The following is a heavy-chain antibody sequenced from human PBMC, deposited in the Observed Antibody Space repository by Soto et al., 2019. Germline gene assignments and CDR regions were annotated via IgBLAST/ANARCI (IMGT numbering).Heavy chain of an antibody. J-gene: IGHJ2*01. V-gene: IGHV2-5*02. CDR3: AHSGPMTTVTTGGQLRKFWYFDL. CDR1: GFSVTTSGVG. Sequence: QITLKETGPTLVKPTQTLTLTCTFSGFSVTTSGVGVGWFRQPPGKALEGLALIYWDDDKRYSPSPKSRLTNSRYPSKNRVGLRLTNIDPVDTGTYYGAHSGPMTTVTTGGQLRKFWYFDLWCRGTLVAVAS. CDR2: IYWDDDK. D-gene: IGHD4-17*01.